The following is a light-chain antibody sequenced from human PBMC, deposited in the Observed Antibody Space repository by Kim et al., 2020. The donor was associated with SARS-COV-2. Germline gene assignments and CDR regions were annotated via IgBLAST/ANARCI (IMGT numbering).Light chain of an antibody. CDR3: QQYGSSPYT. V-gene: IGKV3-20*01. CDR2: GAS. J-gene: IGKJ2*01. Sequence: LSPGESATLSCRASQTVSSSSLAWYQQKPGQAPRLVINGASSRATGIPDRFSGSGSGTDFSLTISRLEPEDFAVYYCQQYGSSPYTFGQGTKLEI. CDR1: QTVSSSS.